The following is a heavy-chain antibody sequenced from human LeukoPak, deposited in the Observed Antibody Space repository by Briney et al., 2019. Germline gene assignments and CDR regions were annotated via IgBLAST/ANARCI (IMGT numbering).Heavy chain of an antibody. D-gene: IGHD2-15*01. CDR3: ARGGPNDTPDY. J-gene: IGHJ4*02. V-gene: IGHV1-8*03. Sequence: ASMKVSCKASGYTFTSYDINWVRQATGQGLGWMGWMNPNSGNTGYAQKFQGRVTITRNTSISTAYMELSSLRSEDTAVYYCARGGPNDTPDYWGQGTLVTVSS. CDR1: GYTFTSYD. CDR2: MNPNSGNT.